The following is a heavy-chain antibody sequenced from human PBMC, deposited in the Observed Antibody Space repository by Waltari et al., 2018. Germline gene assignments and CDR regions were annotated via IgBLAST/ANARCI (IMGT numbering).Heavy chain of an antibody. Sequence: QVQLQESGPGLVRPSETLSLTCDVSGYFINPGFFWGWIRQPPGKGLEWIGNIYHDGTTYYNPSLKHRLMISLDTSKNQISLRLNFVDAADTAVYYCARQTLGYCTSAACRRLEKWGQGILVTVSS. V-gene: IGHV4-38-2*01. D-gene: IGHD2-2*03. CDR3: ARQTLGYCTSAACRRLEK. CDR2: IYHDGTT. CDR1: GYFINPGFF. J-gene: IGHJ1*01.